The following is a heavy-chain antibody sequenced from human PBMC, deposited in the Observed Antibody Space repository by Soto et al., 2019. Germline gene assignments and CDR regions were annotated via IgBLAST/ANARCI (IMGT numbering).Heavy chain of an antibody. V-gene: IGHV4-39*01. Sequence: PSETLSLTCTVSGGSVSSSGNYWGWVRQPPGKGLEWIGSVHKTGTTYYNPSLESRVTISIDTSKSQFSLEMTSVTAADTAVYFCTRGLTSPSAAGIWGQGTLVTVSS. CDR2: VHKTGTT. CDR1: GGSVSSSGNY. CDR3: TRGLTSPSAAGI. J-gene: IGHJ1*01.